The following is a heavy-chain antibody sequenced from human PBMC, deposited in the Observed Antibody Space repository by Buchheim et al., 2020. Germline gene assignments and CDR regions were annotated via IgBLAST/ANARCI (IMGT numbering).Heavy chain of an antibody. D-gene: IGHD6-6*01. V-gene: IGHV5-51*01. CDR1: GYSFTSYW. CDR3: ARQSEFIAARLSSYYYYGMDV. CDR2: IYPGDSDT. Sequence: EVQLVQSGAEVKKPGESLKISCKGSGYSFTSYWIGWVRQMPGKGLEWMGIIYPGDSDTRYSPSFQGQVTISADKSISTAYLQWSSLKASDTAMYYCARQSEFIAARLSSYYYYGMDVWGQGTT. J-gene: IGHJ6*02.